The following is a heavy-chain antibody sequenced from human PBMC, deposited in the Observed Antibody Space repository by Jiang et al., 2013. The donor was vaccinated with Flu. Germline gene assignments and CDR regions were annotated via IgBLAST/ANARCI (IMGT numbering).Heavy chain of an antibody. D-gene: IGHD4-23*01. V-gene: IGHV4-59*01. J-gene: IGHJ5*02. CDR1: GGSISSDY. CDR3: ARVESGGNLGWFDP. CDR2: VYYSGST. Sequence: VKPSETLSLTCTVSGGSISSDYWSWIRQPPGKGLEWIGYVYYSGSTNYNPSLKSRVTISIDTSKNQFSLKLTSVTAADTAMYYCARVESGGNLGWFDPWGQGTLVMVSS.